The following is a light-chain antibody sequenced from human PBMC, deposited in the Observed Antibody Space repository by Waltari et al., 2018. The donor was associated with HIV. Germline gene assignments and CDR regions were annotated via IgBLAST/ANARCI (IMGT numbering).Light chain of an antibody. Sequence: EIVLTQPPGTLSLSPGERATLSCRASQSVSSSYLAWYQQKPGQAPRLLIYGALSRATGIPDRLSGSGSATDFTLTISRLEPEDFAVYYFQQYGSSPPITFGQGTRLEIK. J-gene: IGKJ5*01. CDR3: QQYGSSPPIT. CDR2: GAL. CDR1: QSVSSSY. V-gene: IGKV3-20*01.